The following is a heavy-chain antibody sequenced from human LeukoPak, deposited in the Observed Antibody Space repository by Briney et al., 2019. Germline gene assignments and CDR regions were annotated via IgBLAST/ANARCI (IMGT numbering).Heavy chain of an antibody. D-gene: IGHD6-19*01. CDR1: GDSVSSNSAA. CDR3: VREKGFTSDWSNRWFDY. Sequence: SQTLSLTCAISGDSVSSNSAAWNWIRQSPSRGLEWLGRTYYRSKWYNHYALSLRSRITVNPDTSKNQFSLHLNSVTPEDTAVYYCVREKGFTSDWSNRWFDYWGQGALVTVSS. V-gene: IGHV6-1*01. CDR2: TYYRSKWYN. J-gene: IGHJ4*02.